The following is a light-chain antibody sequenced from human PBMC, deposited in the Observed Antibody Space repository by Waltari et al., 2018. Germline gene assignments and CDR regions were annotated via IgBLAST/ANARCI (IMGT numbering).Light chain of an antibody. CDR2: GAP. CDR3: HHYNDWPPGT. Sequence: IVLTQSPVTLSVSPGERVTLSCRASQSVRTNVAWYQQQPGQAPRLLIYGAPKRATGIPARFSGTGSGTEFTLTISSLQSEDFAVYFCHHYNDWPPGTFGQGTKLDSK. J-gene: IGKJ2*02. V-gene: IGKV3-15*01. CDR1: QSVRTN.